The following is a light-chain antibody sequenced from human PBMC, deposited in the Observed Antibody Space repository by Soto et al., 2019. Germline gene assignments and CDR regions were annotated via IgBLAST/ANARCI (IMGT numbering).Light chain of an antibody. V-gene: IGLV2-23*02. CDR1: STDVGSHHL. CDR3: CLYARGLVI. CDR2: EVS. J-gene: IGLJ2*01. Sequence: QSVLTQPASVSGSPGQSITISCNGTSTDVGSHHLVSWYQQHPDKAPKLMIYEVSRRPSGISNRLSGSKSGNTASLTISGLQAEDEADYYCCLYARGLVIFGGGTKLTVL.